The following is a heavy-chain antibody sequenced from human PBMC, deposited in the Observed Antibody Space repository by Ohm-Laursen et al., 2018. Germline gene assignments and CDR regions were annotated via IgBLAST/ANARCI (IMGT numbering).Heavy chain of an antibody. Sequence: SLRLSRSASGFTFSSYAMSWVRQAPGKGLEWVSGISGSGGSTYYADSVKGRFTISRDNSKNSLYLQMNSLRAEDTAVYYCAKSSGDSSGYYPDPDYWGQGTLVTVSS. V-gene: IGHV3-23*01. CDR3: AKSSGDSSGYYPDPDY. CDR1: GFTFSSYA. J-gene: IGHJ4*02. CDR2: ISGSGGST. D-gene: IGHD3-22*01.